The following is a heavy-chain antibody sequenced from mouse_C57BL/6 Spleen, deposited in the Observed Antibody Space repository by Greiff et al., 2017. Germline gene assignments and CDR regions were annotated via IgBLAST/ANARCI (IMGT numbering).Heavy chain of an antibody. CDR1: GYAFSSSW. V-gene: IGHV1-82*01. CDR3: ANYDAAMDY. D-gene: IGHD2-4*01. CDR2: IYPGDGDT. J-gene: IGHJ4*01. Sequence: LMEPGASVKISCKASGYAFSSSWMNWVKQRPGKGLEWIGRIYPGDGDTNYNGKFKGKATLTADKSSSTAYMQLSSLTSEDSAVYFCANYDAAMDYWGQGTSVTVSS.